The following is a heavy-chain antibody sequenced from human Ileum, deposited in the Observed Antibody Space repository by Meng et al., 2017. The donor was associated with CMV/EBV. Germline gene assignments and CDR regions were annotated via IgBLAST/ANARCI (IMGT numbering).Heavy chain of an antibody. CDR1: FTFSSYA. V-gene: IGHV3-30*04. CDR3: ARGSVVVIAISAGWFDP. Sequence: FTFSSYAMHWVRPAPGKGLEWVAVISYDGSNKYYADSVKGRFTISRDNSKNTLYLQMNSLRAEDTAVYYCARGSVVVIAISAGWFDPWGQGTLVTVSS. CDR2: ISYDGSNK. D-gene: IGHD2-21*01. J-gene: IGHJ5*02.